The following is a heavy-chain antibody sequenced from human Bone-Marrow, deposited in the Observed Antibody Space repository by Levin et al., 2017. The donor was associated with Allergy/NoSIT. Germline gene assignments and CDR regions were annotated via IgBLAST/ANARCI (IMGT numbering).Heavy chain of an antibody. V-gene: IGHV1-18*01. CDR2: TSAYKDNT. Sequence: ASVKVSCKASGYTFSNYGISWVRQAPGQGLEWMGWTSAYKDNTYYPQKFRGRVSMTTDTSTSTAHMELRSLKIDDTAVYYCARFMAYCGGDCSTAMDVWGQGTTVTVSS. CDR1: GYTFSNYG. CDR3: ARFMAYCGGDCSTAMDV. D-gene: IGHD2-21*02. J-gene: IGHJ6*02.